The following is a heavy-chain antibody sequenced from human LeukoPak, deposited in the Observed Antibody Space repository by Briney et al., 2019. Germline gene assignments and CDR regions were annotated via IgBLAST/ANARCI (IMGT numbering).Heavy chain of an antibody. Sequence: GGSLRLSCAASGFTFSSYEMNWVRQAPGKGLEWVSYISSSGSTIYYADSVKGRFTISRDNAKNSLYLQMNSLRAEDTAVYYCARRTDSSSWYIWGYWGREPWSPSPQ. CDR1: GFTFSSYE. CDR2: ISSSGSTI. V-gene: IGHV3-48*03. J-gene: IGHJ4*02. D-gene: IGHD6-13*01. CDR3: ARRTDSSSWYIWGY.